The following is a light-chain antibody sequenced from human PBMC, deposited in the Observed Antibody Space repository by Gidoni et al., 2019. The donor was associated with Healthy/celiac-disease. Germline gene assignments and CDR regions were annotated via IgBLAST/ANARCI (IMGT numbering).Light chain of an antibody. CDR1: SSNIGAGYD. V-gene: IGLV1-40*01. CDR2: GKS. J-gene: IGLJ2*01. CDR3: QSYDSSLSGHVV. Sequence: QSVLTQPPSVSGAPGQRVTISCTGSSSNIGAGYDVHWYQQLPGTAPKLHIYGKSNRPSGVPDRFSGSKSGTSASLAITGLQAEDEADYYCQSYDSSLSGHVVFGGGTKLTVL.